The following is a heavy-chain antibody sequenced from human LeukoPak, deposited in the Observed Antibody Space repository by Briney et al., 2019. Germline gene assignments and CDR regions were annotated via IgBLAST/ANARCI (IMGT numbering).Heavy chain of an antibody. V-gene: IGHV3-23*01. D-gene: IGHD2-15*01. CDR2: ISGSGGTT. CDR3: AKGVIYCSGGNCYFGTFDI. CDR1: GFTFGSYA. J-gene: IGHJ3*02. Sequence: GGSLRLSCAASGFTFGSYAMSWVRQAPGKGLEWVSGISGSGGTTYYADSVKGRFTIFRDNSMNTLYLQMNSLRAEDTAVYYCAKGVIYCSGGNCYFGTFDIWGQGTMVTVSS.